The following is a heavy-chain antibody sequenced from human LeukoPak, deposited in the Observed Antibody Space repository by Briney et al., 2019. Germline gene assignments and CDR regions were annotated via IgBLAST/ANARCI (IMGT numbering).Heavy chain of an antibody. J-gene: IGHJ4*02. D-gene: IGHD5-18*01. Sequence: SETLSLTCTVSGGSISSSSYYWGWIHQPPGKGLEWIGSIYYSGSTYYNPSLKSRVTISVDTSKNQFSLKLSSVTAADTAVYYCARSPRGYSYEYYFDYWGQGTLVTVSS. CDR1: GGSISSSSYY. V-gene: IGHV4-39*01. CDR3: ARSPRGYSYEYYFDY. CDR2: IYYSGST.